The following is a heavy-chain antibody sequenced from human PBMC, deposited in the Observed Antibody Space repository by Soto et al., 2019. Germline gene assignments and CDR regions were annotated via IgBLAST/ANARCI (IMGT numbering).Heavy chain of an antibody. CDR1: GFTFSSYG. CDR2: IWYDGSNK. CDR3: AREQVYANWFDP. D-gene: IGHD2-8*01. Sequence: QVQLVESGGGVVQPGRSLRLSCAAAGFTFSSYGMHWVRQAPGKGLEWVAVIWYDGSNKYYADSVKARFTISRDNSKNTLYLQMNSLRAEDTAVYYCAREQVYANWFDPWGQGTLVTVSS. J-gene: IGHJ5*02. V-gene: IGHV3-33*01.